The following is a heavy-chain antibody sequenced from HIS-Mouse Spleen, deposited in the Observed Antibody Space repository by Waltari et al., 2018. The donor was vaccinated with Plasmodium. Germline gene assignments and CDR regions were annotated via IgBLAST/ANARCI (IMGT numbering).Heavy chain of an antibody. D-gene: IGHD4-17*01. CDR1: GFPVGSNN. CDR2: IYSGGST. J-gene: IGHJ3*02. V-gene: IGHV3-53*01. CDR3: ASKTTVTNHAFDI. Sequence: EVQLVESGGGLIQPGGSLRLSCAAPGFPVGSNNMIWVRQAPGKGLEWVSVIYSGGSTYYADSVKGRFTISRNNSKNTLYLQMNSLRAEDTAVYYCASKTTVTNHAFDIWGQGTMVTVSS.